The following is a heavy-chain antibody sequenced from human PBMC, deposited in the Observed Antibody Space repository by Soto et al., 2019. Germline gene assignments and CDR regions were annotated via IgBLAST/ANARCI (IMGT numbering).Heavy chain of an antibody. D-gene: IGHD6-19*01. Sequence: PGGSLRLSCAASGFPFSGYAMSLVRQSPGKGLEWVSSVSDSGGSTNYADSVKGRFTISRDNSKNTLFLQMNSLRAEDTAVYYCAKNPRSRGRIWFEYWGQGNLITF. CDR1: GFPFSGYA. V-gene: IGHV3-23*01. CDR2: VSDSGGST. J-gene: IGHJ4*02. CDR3: AKNPRSRGRIWFEY.